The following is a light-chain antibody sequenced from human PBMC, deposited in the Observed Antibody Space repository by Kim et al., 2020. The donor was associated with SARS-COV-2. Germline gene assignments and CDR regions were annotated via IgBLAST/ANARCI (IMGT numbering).Light chain of an antibody. Sequence: QAASVSGSPGQSITISCTGTSSDVGGYNYVSWYQQHPGKAPKLMIYDVSNRPSGVSNRFSGSKSGNTASLTISGLQAEDEADYYCSSYTSSSTQVFG. J-gene: IGLJ1*01. V-gene: IGLV2-14*03. CDR1: SSDVGGYNY. CDR3: SSYTSSSTQV. CDR2: DVS.